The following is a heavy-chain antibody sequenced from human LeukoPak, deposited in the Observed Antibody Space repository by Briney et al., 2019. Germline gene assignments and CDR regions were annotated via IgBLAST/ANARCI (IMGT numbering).Heavy chain of an antibody. J-gene: IGHJ3*02. D-gene: IGHD3-10*01. CDR2: IYRGGDT. Sequence: QSGGSLRLSCAASGFTVSCNYMTCVRQTPRKGVEWVSSIYRGGDTYYTDSVRGRFTISRDNSDNTLYLQMNSLRAEDTALYYCAKGNYGSGSLYVGDAFDIWGQGTMVTVSS. V-gene: IGHV3-53*01. CDR3: AKGNYGSGSLYVGDAFDI. CDR1: GFTVSCNY.